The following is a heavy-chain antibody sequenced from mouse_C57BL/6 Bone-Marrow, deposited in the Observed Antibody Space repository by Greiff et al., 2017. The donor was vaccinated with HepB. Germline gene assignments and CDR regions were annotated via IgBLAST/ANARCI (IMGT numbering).Heavy chain of an antibody. CDR2: ISNGGGST. Sequence: EVKLVESGGGLVQPGGSLKLSCAASGFTFSDYYMYWVRQTPEKRLEWVAYISNGGGSTYYPDTVKGRITISRDNAKNTLYLQMSRLKSEDTAMYYCARPPSCYSSYGLFAYWGQGTLVTVSA. CDR1: GFTFSDYY. J-gene: IGHJ3*01. V-gene: IGHV5-12*01. CDR3: ARPPSCYSSYGLFAY. D-gene: IGHD2-5*01.